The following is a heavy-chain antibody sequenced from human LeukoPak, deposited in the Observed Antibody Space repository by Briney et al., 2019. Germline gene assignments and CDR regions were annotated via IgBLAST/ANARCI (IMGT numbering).Heavy chain of an antibody. CDR2: IIPIFGTA. CDR1: GGTFSSYA. CDR3: ARASLVGATVYYYYMDV. D-gene: IGHD1-26*01. V-gene: IGHV1-69*06. J-gene: IGHJ6*03. Sequence: GASVKVSCKASGGTFSSYAISWVRQAPGQGLEWMGGIIPIFGTANYAQKFQGRVTITADKSTSTAYMELSSLRSEDTAVYYCARASLVGATVYYYYMDVWGKGTTVTDSS.